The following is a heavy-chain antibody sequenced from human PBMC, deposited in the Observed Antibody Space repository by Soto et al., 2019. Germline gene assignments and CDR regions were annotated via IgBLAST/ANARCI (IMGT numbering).Heavy chain of an antibody. CDR2: IYYSGST. CDR1: GGSISSYY. CDR3: ASSGYMVRGVGDAFDI. D-gene: IGHD3-10*01. J-gene: IGHJ3*02. Sequence: PSETLSLTCTVSGGSISSYYWSWIRQPPGKGLEWIGYIYYSGSTNYNPSLKSRVTISVDTSKNQFSLKLSSVTAADTAVYYCASSGYMVRGVGDAFDIWGQGTMVTVSS. V-gene: IGHV4-59*12.